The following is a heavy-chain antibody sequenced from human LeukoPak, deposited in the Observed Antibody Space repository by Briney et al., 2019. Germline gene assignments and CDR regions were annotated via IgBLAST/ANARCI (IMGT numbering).Heavy chain of an antibody. CDR1: GGTFSSYA. V-gene: IGHV1-69*13. J-gene: IGHJ4*02. Sequence: SVKVSCKASGGTFSSYAISWVRQAPGQGLEWMGGIIPIFGTANYAQKFQGRVTITADESTSTAYMELSSLRSEDTAVYYCARGAHEYSGSYYFAFFDYWGQGTLVTVSS. D-gene: IGHD1-26*01. CDR2: IIPIFGTA. CDR3: ARGAHEYSGSYYFAFFDY.